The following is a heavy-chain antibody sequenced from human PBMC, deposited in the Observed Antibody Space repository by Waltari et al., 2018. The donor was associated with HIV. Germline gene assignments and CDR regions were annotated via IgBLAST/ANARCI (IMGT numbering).Heavy chain of an antibody. CDR3: ARGGLRFPEDY. Sequence: QVQLQESGPGLVKPSETLSLICTVPGGSISSYYWSWIRQAPGKGLEWIGYIYYRGSTNYNPSLKSRVTISVDTSKNQFSLKLNSMTAADTAVYYCARGGLRFPEDYWGQGTLVTVSS. CDR1: GGSISSYY. J-gene: IGHJ4*02. D-gene: IGHD3-3*01. V-gene: IGHV4-59*01. CDR2: IYYRGST.